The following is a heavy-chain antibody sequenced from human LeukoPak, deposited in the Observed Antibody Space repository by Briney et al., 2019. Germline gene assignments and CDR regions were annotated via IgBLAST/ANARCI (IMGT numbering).Heavy chain of an antibody. CDR2: ISGSGGST. J-gene: IGHJ4*02. Sequence: PGGSLRLSCAASGFTFSSYAMSWVRQAPGKGLEWVSAISGSGGSTYYADSVKGRFTISRDNSMKTLYLQMNSLRAEDTAVYYCAKARTRTLGSYNWGQGTLVTVSS. V-gene: IGHV3-23*01. CDR1: GFTFSSYA. CDR3: AKARTRTLGSYN. D-gene: IGHD1-26*01.